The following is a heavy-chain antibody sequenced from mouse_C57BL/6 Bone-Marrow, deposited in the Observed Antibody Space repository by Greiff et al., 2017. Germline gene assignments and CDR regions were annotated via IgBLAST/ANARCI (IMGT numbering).Heavy chain of an antibody. CDR2: INPNNGGT. J-gene: IGHJ4*01. Sequence: EVQLQQSGPELVKPGASVKIPCKASGYTFTDYNMDWVKQSHGKSLEWIGDINPNNGGTIYNQKFKGKATLTVDKSSSTAYMELRSLTSEDTAVYYCARKGYDGYPYYAMDYWGQGTSVTVSS. V-gene: IGHV1-18*01. CDR3: ARKGYDGYPYYAMDY. CDR1: GYTFTDYN. D-gene: IGHD2-3*01.